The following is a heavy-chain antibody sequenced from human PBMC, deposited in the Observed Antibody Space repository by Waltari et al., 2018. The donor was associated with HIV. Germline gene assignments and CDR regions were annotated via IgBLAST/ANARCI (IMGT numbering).Heavy chain of an antibody. V-gene: IGHV1-18*01. Sequence: QDQLVQSGDAVKKPGASVKVSCKASGYTLSDYGISWVRQAPGQGLEWMGWISASNGDTNYAQKFQGRVTLTTGTSTNTGYMDLRNLGFDDTAVYFCARTNYGGDSLSFDYWGQGTVITVSS. D-gene: IGHD2-21*02. CDR1: GYTLSDYG. CDR3: ARTNYGGDSLSFDY. CDR2: ISASNGDT. J-gene: IGHJ4*02.